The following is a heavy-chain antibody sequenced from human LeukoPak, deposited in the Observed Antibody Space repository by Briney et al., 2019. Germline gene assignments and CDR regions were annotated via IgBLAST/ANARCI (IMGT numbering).Heavy chain of an antibody. CDR3: ATSLEFGSSWGNWFDP. CDR1: GYTLTELS. J-gene: IGHJ5*02. D-gene: IGHD1-26*01. V-gene: IGHV1-24*01. CDR2: FDPEDGET. Sequence: ASVKVSCKVSGYTLTELSMHWVRQAPGKGLEWMRGFDPEDGETIYAQKFQGRVTMTEDTSTDTAYMELSSLRSEDTAVYYCATSLEFGSSWGNWFDPWGQGTLVTVSS.